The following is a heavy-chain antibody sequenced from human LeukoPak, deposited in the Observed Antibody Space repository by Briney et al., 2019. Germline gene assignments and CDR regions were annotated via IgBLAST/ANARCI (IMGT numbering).Heavy chain of an antibody. D-gene: IGHD6-13*01. Sequence: SQTLSLTCTVSGGSISSGGYYWSWIRQHPGKGLEWIGYIYYSGSTYYNPSLKSRVTISVDTSKNQFSLKLSSVTAADTAVYYCARFGSSSWSSFDYWGQGTLVTVSS. CDR1: GGSISSGGYY. J-gene: IGHJ4*02. CDR3: ARFGSSSWSSFDY. CDR2: IYYSGST. V-gene: IGHV4-31*03.